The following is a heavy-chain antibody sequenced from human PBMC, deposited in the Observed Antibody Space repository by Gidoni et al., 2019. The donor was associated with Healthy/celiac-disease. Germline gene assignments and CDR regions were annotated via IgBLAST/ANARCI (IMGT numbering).Heavy chain of an antibody. D-gene: IGHD2-2*01. Sequence: QVQLVQSGAEVKKHGATVKVSCQASGYTFTGYYMHWVRQAPGQGLEWMGWINPNSGGTNYAQKFQGWVTMTRDTSISTAYMELSRLKSDDTAVYYCARGYCSTTSCSNYYYMDVWGKGTTVTVSS. CDR2: INPNSGGT. J-gene: IGHJ6*03. V-gene: IGHV1-2*04. CDR3: ARGYCSTTSCSNYYYMDV. CDR1: GYTFTGYY.